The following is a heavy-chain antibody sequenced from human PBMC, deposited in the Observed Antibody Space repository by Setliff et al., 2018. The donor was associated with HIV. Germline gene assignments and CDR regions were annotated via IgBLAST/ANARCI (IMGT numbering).Heavy chain of an antibody. CDR3: ARALHYSNYVYFDY. J-gene: IGHJ4*02. CDR1: GYTFTNYA. CDR2: INAGNGNT. Sequence: RASVKVSCKASGYTFTNYAIHWVRQAPGQRLEWMGWINAGNGNTKYSEKFQGRVTITRDTSASTAYMELNSLRSEDTAVYYCARALHYSNYVYFDYWGQGTLVTVSS. D-gene: IGHD4-4*01. V-gene: IGHV1-3*01.